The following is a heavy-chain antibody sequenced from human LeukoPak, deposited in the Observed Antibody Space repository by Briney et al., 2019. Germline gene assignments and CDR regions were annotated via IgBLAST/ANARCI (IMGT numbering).Heavy chain of an antibody. Sequence: GGSLRLSCAASEFSVGSNYMTWVRQAPGKGLEWVSLIYSGGSTYYADSVKGRFTISRDNSKNTLYLQMNSLRSEDTAVYYCARGPYYDILTGYYYYYYYYMDVWGKGTTVTISS. CDR3: ARGPYYDILTGYYYYYYYYMDV. V-gene: IGHV3-53*05. J-gene: IGHJ6*03. CDR2: IYSGGST. D-gene: IGHD3-9*01. CDR1: EFSVGSNY.